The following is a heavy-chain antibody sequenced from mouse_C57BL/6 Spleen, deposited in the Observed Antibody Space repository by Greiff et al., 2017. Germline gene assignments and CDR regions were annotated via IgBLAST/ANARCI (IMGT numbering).Heavy chain of an antibody. J-gene: IGHJ4*01. CDR3: ARRTITTVVAPYAMDY. V-gene: IGHV1-19*01. Sequence: VQLLQSGPVLVKPGASVKMSCKASGYTFTDYYMNWVKQSHGKSLEWIGVINPYNGGTSYNQKFKGKATLTVDKSSSTAYMELNSLTSEASAVYYCARRTITTVVAPYAMDYWGQGTSVTVSS. CDR2: INPYNGGT. CDR1: GYTFTDYY. D-gene: IGHD1-1*01.